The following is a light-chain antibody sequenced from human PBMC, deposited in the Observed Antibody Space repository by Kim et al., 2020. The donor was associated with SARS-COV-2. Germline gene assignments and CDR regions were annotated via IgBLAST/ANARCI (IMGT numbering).Light chain of an antibody. CDR2: RNN. V-gene: IGLV3-9*01. J-gene: IGLJ2*01. CDR3: QVWDSSTYVV. CDR1: NIGSKT. Sequence: SYELTQPLSVSVALGQTARITCGGNNIGSKTVHWYQQKPGQAPLLVIYRNNNRPSGIPERFSGSNSGNTATLTIRSAQAGDEADYYCQVWDSSTYVVFGGGTQLTVL.